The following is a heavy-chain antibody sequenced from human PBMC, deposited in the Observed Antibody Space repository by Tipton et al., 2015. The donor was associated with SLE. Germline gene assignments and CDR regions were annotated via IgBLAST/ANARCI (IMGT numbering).Heavy chain of an antibody. CDR2: ISSSSSYT. D-gene: IGHD5-18*01. J-gene: IGHJ4*02. CDR1: GFTFSDYY. Sequence: SLRLSCAASGFTFSDYYMSWIRQAPGKGLEWVSYISSSSSYTNYADSVKGRFTISRDNAKNSLYLQMNSLRAEDTAVYYCAIVDTAMVGGINYWGQGTLVTVSS. CDR3: AIVDTAMVGGINY. V-gene: IGHV3-11*06.